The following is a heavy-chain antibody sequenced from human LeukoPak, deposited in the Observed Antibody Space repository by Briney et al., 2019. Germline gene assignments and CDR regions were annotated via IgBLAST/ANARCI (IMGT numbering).Heavy chain of an antibody. V-gene: IGHV1-24*01. J-gene: IGHJ3*01. CDR3: AAEAAYYYDSRDAFDV. D-gene: IGHD3-22*01. CDR2: FDPEDGET. CDR1: GYTLTELS. Sequence: ASVKVSCKVSGYTLTELSMHWVRQAPGKGLEWMGGFDPEDGETNYAQKFQERVTITRDMSTSLVYMELSSLRSEDTAVYYCAAEAAYYYDSRDAFDVWGQGTMVTVSS.